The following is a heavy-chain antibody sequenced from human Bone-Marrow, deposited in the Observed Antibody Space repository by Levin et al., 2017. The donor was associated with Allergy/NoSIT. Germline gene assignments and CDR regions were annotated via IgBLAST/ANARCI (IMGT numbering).Heavy chain of an antibody. D-gene: IGHD3-10*01. V-gene: IGHV4-59*01. J-gene: IGHJ3*02. CDR3: TSGYGSGSFDAFDI. CDR1: GASISSYY. Sequence: SETLSLTCTVSGASISSYYWSWIRQPPGKGLEWIGHIYYSGSTNYNPSLKSRVTISVDTSKNQFSLKLISVTAADTAVYYCTSGYGSGSFDAFDIWGQGTMVTVSS. CDR2: IYYSGST.